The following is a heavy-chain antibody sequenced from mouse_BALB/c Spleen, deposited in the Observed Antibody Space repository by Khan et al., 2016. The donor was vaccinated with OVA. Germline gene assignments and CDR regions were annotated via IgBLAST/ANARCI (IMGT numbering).Heavy chain of an antibody. CDR3: ARSTYRYAFAY. V-gene: IGHV3-8*02. CDR1: GDSITSGY. Sequence: EVQLQESGPSLVKPSQTLSLTCSVTGDSITSGYWSWIRKFPGNKLEYMGYMIYTGYTYYNPSLKRRISITRHTSKNQYYLQLNSVTTEDTATDYWARSTYRYAFAYWGQGTLVTVSA. CDR2: MIYTGYT. J-gene: IGHJ3*01. D-gene: IGHD2-14*01.